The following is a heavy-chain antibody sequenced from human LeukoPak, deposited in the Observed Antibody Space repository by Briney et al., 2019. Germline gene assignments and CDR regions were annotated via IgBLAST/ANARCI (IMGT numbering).Heavy chain of an antibody. Sequence: GASVKVSCKASGYTFTSYYMHWVRQAPGQGLEWMGWINTNTGNPTYAQGFTGRFVFSLDTSVSTAYLQISSLKAEDTAVYYCARDSPVLLWFGELMDVWGKGTTVTISS. CDR3: ARDSPVLLWFGELMDV. J-gene: IGHJ6*04. D-gene: IGHD3-10*01. V-gene: IGHV7-4-1*02. CDR1: GYTFTSYY. CDR2: INTNTGNP.